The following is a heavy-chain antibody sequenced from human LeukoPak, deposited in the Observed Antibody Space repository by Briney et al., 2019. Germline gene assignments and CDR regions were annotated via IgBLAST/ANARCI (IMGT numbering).Heavy chain of an antibody. D-gene: IGHD1-26*01. CDR3: ARIGEWELPDY. J-gene: IGHJ4*02. CDR1: GYTFTSYY. V-gene: IGHV1-46*01. CDR2: INPSGGST. Sequence: GASVQVSCKASGYTFTSYYMHWVRQAPGQGLEWMGIINPSGGSTSYAQKFQGRVTMTRDTSTSTVYMELSSLRSEDTAVYYCARIGEWELPDYWGQGTLVTVSS.